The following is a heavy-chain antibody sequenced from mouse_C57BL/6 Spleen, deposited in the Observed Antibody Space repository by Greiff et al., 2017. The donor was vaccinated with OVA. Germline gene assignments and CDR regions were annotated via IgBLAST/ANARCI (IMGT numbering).Heavy chain of an antibody. V-gene: IGHV1-39*01. D-gene: IGHD2-5*01. CDR3: ARSYSNRAWFAD. CDR2: INPNYGTT. Sequence: EVKLMESGPELVKPGASVKISCKASGYSFTDYNMNWVKQSNGKSLEWIGVINPNYGTTSYNQKFKGKATLTVDQSSSTAYMQLNSLTSEDSAVYYCARSYSNRAWFADWGQGTLVTVSA. J-gene: IGHJ3*01. CDR1: GYSFTDYN.